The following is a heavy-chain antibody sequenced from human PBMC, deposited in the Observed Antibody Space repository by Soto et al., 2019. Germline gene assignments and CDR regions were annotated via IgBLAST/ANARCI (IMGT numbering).Heavy chain of an antibody. Sequence: PGGSLRLSCAASGFTFSSYSMNWVRQAPGKGLEWVSSISSSSSYIYYADSVKGRFTISRDNAKNSLYLQMNSLRAEDTAVYYCASSLWSGITMVRGPPGFDPWGQGTLVTVSS. D-gene: IGHD3-10*01. CDR3: ASSLWSGITMVRGPPGFDP. J-gene: IGHJ5*02. V-gene: IGHV3-21*01. CDR1: GFTFSSYS. CDR2: ISSSSSYI.